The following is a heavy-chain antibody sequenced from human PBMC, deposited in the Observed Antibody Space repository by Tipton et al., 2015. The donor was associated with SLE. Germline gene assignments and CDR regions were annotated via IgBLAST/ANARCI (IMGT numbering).Heavy chain of an antibody. J-gene: IGHJ4*02. Sequence: SLRLSCAASGFTFSSYAMHWVRQAPGKGLEWVAVISYDGSNKYYADSVKGRFTISRDNSKNTLYLQMNNLRAEDTAVYYCAKDNRDYVWGSYPLLYWGQGTLVTVSS. V-gene: IGHV3-30-3*01. CDR2: ISYDGSNK. CDR3: AKDNRDYVWGSYPLLY. D-gene: IGHD3-16*02. CDR1: GFTFSSYA.